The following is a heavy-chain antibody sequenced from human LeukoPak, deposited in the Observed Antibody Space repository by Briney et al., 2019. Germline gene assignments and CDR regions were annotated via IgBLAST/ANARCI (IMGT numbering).Heavy chain of an antibody. CDR2: IKSKTDGGTT. CDR3: TTPVGYCSGGSCHESYDY. V-gene: IGHV3-15*01. J-gene: IGHJ4*02. Sequence: GGSLRLSCAASGFTFSSYAMSWVRQAPGKGLEWVGRIKSKTDGGTTDYAAPVKGRFTISRDDSKNTLYLQMNSLKTEDTAVYYCTTPVGYCSGGSCHESYDYWGQGTLVTVSS. CDR1: GFTFSSYA. D-gene: IGHD2-15*01.